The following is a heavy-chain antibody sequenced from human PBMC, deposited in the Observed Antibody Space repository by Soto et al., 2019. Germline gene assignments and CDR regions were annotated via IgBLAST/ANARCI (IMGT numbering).Heavy chain of an antibody. D-gene: IGHD2-2*01. CDR2: INPQTGGT. CDR3: ARERYQVISDGMDV. Sequence: VKVSCKASGYTFTGYYIHWVREAPGQGLEWMGWINPQTGGTSYAQKFQGRVTLSRDTSINTAYLELSRLTFDDAAVYFCARERYQVISDGMDVWGQGTTVTVSS. J-gene: IGHJ6*02. CDR1: GYTFTGYY. V-gene: IGHV1-2*02.